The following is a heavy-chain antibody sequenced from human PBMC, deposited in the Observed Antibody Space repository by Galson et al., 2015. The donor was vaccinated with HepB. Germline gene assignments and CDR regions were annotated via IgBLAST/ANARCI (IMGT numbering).Heavy chain of an antibody. D-gene: IGHD1-14*01. CDR3: VKDVLFFTTGIPASGFDV. V-gene: IGHV3-30*18. CDR2: ISYDATNK. CDR1: GFRFNSYG. J-gene: IGHJ6*02. Sequence: SLRLSCAGSGFRFNSYGIHWVRQSPVKGLEWISFISYDATNKYYTDSVKGRFSISRDNSKNTVSLQMHGLRPEDTAVYFCVKDVLFFTTGIPASGFDVWVQGSTVTVSS.